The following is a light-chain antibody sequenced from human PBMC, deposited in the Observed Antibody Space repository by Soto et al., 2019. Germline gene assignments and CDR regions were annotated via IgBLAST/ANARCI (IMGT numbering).Light chain of an antibody. CDR2: EGS. J-gene: IGLJ2*01. CDR1: SSDVGSYNL. CDR3: CSYAGSSTFVV. V-gene: IGLV2-23*03. Sequence: QSALTQPASVSGSPGQSITISCTGTSSDVGSYNLVSWYQQHPGKAPKLMIYEGSKWPSGVSNRFFGSKSGNTASLTISGLQPEDEADYYCCSYAGSSTFVVFGGGTKVTVL.